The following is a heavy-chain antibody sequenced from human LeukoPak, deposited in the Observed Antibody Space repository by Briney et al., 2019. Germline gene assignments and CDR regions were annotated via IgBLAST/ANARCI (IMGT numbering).Heavy chain of an antibody. V-gene: IGHV4-34*01. D-gene: IGHD6-19*01. CDR2: INHSGST. CDR1: GGSFSGYY. J-gene: IGHJ4*02. Sequence: SETLSLTCAVYGGSFSGYYWSWIRQPPGKGLEWIGEINHSGSTNYNPSLKSRVTISVDTSKNQFSLKLSSVTAADTAVYYCARGTIGISVAGAYFYHWGQGTLVTVSS. CDR3: ARGTIGISVAGAYFYH.